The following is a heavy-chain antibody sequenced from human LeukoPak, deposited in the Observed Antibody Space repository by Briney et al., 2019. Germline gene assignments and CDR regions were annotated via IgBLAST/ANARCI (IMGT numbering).Heavy chain of an antibody. CDR2: INHSGST. CDR1: GGSFSGYY. Sequence: PSETLSLTCAVYGGSFSGYYWSWIRQPPGKGLEWIGEINHSGSTNYNPSLKSRVTISVDTSKNQFSLKLSSVTAADTAVYYCAGPPQYDYYGMDVWGQGTTVTVSS. CDR3: AGPPQYDYYGMDV. J-gene: IGHJ6*02. V-gene: IGHV4-34*01.